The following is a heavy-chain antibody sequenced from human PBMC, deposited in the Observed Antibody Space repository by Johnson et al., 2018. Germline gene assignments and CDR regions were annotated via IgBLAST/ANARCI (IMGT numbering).Heavy chain of an antibody. D-gene: IGHD2-15*01. J-gene: IGHJ3*02. CDR2: IRWDGGST. CDR1: GFTFDDYT. V-gene: IGHV3-43*01. CDR3: AALGSGGSCYFSSAFDI. Sequence: VQLVQSGGVVVQPGGSLRLSCAASGFTFDDYTMHWVRQAPGKGLEWVSLIRWDGGSTYYADSVKGRFTISRDNSKNSLYLQMNSLGTEDTACYYCAALGSGGSCYFSSAFDIWGQGTMVTVSS.